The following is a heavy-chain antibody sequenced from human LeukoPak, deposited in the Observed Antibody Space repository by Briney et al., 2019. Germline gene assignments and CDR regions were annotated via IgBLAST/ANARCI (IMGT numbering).Heavy chain of an antibody. CDR2: ISRDGSST. J-gene: IGHJ4*02. V-gene: IGHV3-74*01. CDR3: ASQVAVGV. Sequence: RPGGPLRLSCAASGFTFSNHGMHWVRQTPGKGLVWLSAISRDGSSTTYADSVKGRFTISRDNAKNSLNLQMNSLRAEDTAVYYCASQVAVGVWGQGAMVTVSS. D-gene: IGHD2-15*01. CDR1: GFTFSNHG.